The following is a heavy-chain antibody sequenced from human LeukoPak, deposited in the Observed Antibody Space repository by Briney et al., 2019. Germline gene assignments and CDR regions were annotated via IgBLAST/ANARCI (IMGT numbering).Heavy chain of an antibody. Sequence: GGSLRLSCAASGLTFSHAWMSWVRQAPGKGLEWVGRIKGRSDGGTTDYAASVKGRFTISRDDSKKTLYLQMNSLKTEDTGVYNCPTDGGKVGPPGARGPLFTFSS. CDR1: GLTFSHAW. CDR2: IKGRSDGGTT. CDR3: PTDGGKVGPP. D-gene: IGHD1-26*01. V-gene: IGHV3-15*01. J-gene: IGHJ5*02.